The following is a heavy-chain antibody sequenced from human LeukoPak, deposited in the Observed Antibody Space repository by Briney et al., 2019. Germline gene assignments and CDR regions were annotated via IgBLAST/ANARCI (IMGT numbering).Heavy chain of an antibody. CDR3: ARQSYSDYGSGSYDNWFDP. CDR1: GYSFTNYW. D-gene: IGHD3-10*01. J-gene: IGHJ5*02. Sequence: GESLKISCKGSGYSFTNYWIGWVRQMPGKGLEWMGIIYPGDSDTRYSPSFQGQVTISADKSISTAYLQWSSLKASDTAMYYCARQSYSDYGSGSYDNWFDPWGQGTLVTVSS. CDR2: IYPGDSDT. V-gene: IGHV5-51*01.